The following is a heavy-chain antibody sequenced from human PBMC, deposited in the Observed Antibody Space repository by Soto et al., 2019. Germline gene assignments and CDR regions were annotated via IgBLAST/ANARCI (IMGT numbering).Heavy chain of an antibody. CDR3: ARDVGPVTIFGEALSGYFDF. D-gene: IGHD3-3*01. CDR2: IYSGGST. Sequence: EVPLVETGGGLIQPGGSLRLSCAASGFTVSSNYMSWVRQAPGKGLEWVSVIYSGGSTYYADSVRGRFTISRDNSKNTLYLQMNSLRGEDTAFYYCARDVGPVTIFGEALSGYFDFWGQGTLVTVSS. V-gene: IGHV3-53*02. CDR1: GFTVSSNY. J-gene: IGHJ4*02.